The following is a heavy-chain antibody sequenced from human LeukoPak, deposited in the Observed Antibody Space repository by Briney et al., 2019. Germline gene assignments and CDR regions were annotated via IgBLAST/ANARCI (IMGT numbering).Heavy chain of an antibody. CDR1: GYSFTSYW. D-gene: IGHD3-16*01. J-gene: IGHJ4*02. Sequence: GESLKISCKGSGYSFTSYWIGWVRQMPGKGLEWMGIIYPGDSDTRYSPSFQAQVTISADKSISTAYLQWSSLKASDTAMYYCARIDYDYVWGSYGSISFDYWGQGTLVTVSS. V-gene: IGHV5-51*01. CDR3: ARIDYDYVWGSYGSISFDY. CDR2: IYPGDSDT.